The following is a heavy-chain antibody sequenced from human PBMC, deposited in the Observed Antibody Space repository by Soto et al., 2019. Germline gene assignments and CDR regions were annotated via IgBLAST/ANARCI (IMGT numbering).Heavy chain of an antibody. Sequence: GGSLRLSCAASGFTFDDYAMHWVRQAPGKGLEWVSGISWNSGSIGYADSVKGRFTISRDNAKNSLYLQMNSLRAEDTALYYCAKDGVAVAGIYYYYYGMDVWGQGTTVTVS. D-gene: IGHD6-19*01. CDR2: ISWNSGSI. V-gene: IGHV3-9*01. J-gene: IGHJ6*02. CDR1: GFTFDDYA. CDR3: AKDGVAVAGIYYYYYGMDV.